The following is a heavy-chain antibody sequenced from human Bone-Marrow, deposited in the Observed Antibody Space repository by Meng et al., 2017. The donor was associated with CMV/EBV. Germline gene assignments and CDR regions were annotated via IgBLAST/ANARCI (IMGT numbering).Heavy chain of an antibody. Sequence: APVKVSCKASGYTFTSYGISWVRQAPGQGLEWMGWISAYNGNTNYAQKLQGRVTMTTDTSTSTAYMELRSLRSDDTAVYYCARVGTYYYGSGSYLDSRRNDYYGMDVWGQGTTVTVSS. J-gene: IGHJ6*02. D-gene: IGHD3-10*01. CDR3: ARVGTYYYGSGSYLDSRRNDYYGMDV. CDR1: GYTFTSYG. V-gene: IGHV1-18*01. CDR2: ISAYNGNT.